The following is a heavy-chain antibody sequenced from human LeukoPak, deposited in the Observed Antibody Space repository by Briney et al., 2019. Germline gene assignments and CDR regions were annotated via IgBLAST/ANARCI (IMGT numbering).Heavy chain of an antibody. Sequence: PGGSLRLPCAASGFTFSSYGMHWVRQAPGKGLEWVAVIWYDGSNKYYADSVKGRFTISRDNSKNTLYLQMNSLRAEDTAVYCCARGQGYSGYDYPLDYWGQGTLVTVSS. CDR2: IWYDGSNK. D-gene: IGHD5-12*01. CDR3: ARGQGYSGYDYPLDY. J-gene: IGHJ4*02. CDR1: GFTFSSYG. V-gene: IGHV3-33*01.